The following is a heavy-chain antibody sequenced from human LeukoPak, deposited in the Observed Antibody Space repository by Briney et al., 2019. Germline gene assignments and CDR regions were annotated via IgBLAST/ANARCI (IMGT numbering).Heavy chain of an antibody. Sequence: SETLSLTCTVSGGSIRSYYWSWIRQPPGKGLGWIGYIYYSGGTNYNPSLKSRVTISVDTSKNQSSLKLSSVTAADTAVYYCARGGSSSWYVLFDYWGQGTLVTVSS. CDR1: GGSIRSYY. J-gene: IGHJ4*02. CDR2: IYYSGGT. D-gene: IGHD6-13*01. V-gene: IGHV4-59*01. CDR3: ARGGSSSWYVLFDY.